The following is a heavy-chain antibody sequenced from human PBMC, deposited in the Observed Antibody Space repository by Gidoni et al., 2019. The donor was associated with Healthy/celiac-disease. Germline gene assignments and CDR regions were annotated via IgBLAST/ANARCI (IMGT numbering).Heavy chain of an antibody. J-gene: IGHJ5*02. D-gene: IGHD6-13*01. CDR3: ARARRSSSWYPPINWFDP. V-gene: IGHV7-4-1*01. CDR1: GYTFTSYA. Sequence: QVQLVQSGYELKKPGASVKVSCKASGYTFTSYAMNWVRQAPGQGLEWMGWINTNTWNPTYAQGFTGLFVFSLYTSVSTAYLQICSLKAEDTAVYYCARARRSSSWYPPINWFDPWGQGTLVTVSS. CDR2: INTNTWNP.